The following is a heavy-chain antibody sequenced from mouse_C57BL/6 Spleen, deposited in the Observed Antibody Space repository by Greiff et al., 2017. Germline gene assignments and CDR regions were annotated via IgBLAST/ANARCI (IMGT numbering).Heavy chain of an antibody. Sequence: QVQLQQPGAELVKPGASVKLSCKASGYTFTSYWMQWVKQRPGQGLEWIGEIDPSDSYTNYTQKFKGKATLTVDTSSSTAYMQLSSLTSEDSAVYYCARSGYYVPLAYWGQGTLVTVSA. V-gene: IGHV1-50*01. CDR2: IDPSDSYT. CDR3: ARSGYYVPLAY. J-gene: IGHJ3*01. D-gene: IGHD2-3*01. CDR1: GYTFTSYW.